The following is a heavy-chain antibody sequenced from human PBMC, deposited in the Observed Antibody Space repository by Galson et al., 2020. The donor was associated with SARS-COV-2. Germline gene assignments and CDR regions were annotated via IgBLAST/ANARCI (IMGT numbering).Heavy chain of an antibody. CDR3: ARERPGHNSVWVGY. V-gene: IGHV3-7*05. D-gene: IGHD6-19*01. CDR2: IKQDGSET. Sequence: GGSLRLSCAASGFTFSSYWMSWVRQAPGKGLEWVANIKQDGSETTYVDSVRGRFAISRDNAKNSLYLQMNSLRVGDTGVYYCARERPGHNSVWVGYWGQGTLVRVSS. J-gene: IGHJ4*02. CDR1: GFTFSSYW.